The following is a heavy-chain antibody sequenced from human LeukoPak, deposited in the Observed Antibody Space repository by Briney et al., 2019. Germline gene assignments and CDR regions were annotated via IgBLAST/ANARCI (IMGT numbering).Heavy chain of an antibody. D-gene: IGHD4-23*01. CDR2: IGIAGDA. V-gene: IGHV3-13*01. CDR1: GFTFSRHD. CDR3: ARVSLGGNGFDY. Sequence: GESLRLSCAASGFTFSRHDMHWVRQATGKVLEWVSAIGIAGDAYYADSVKGRFTITRENAKNFLYLQMNSLRAGDTAIYYCARVSLGGNGFDYWGQGTLVTVSS. J-gene: IGHJ4*02.